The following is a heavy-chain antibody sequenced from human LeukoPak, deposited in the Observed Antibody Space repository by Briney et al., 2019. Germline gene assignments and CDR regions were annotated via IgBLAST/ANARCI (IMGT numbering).Heavy chain of an antibody. CDR1: GHTFTSYG. V-gene: IGHV1-18*01. Sequence: ASVKVSCKASGHTFTSYGISWVRQAPGQGLEWMGWISAYNGNTNYAQKLQGRVTMTTDTSTSTAYMELRSLRSDDTAVYYCAREEYQLLSLDYWGQGTLVTVSS. CDR3: AREEYQLLSLDY. J-gene: IGHJ4*02. CDR2: ISAYNGNT. D-gene: IGHD2-2*01.